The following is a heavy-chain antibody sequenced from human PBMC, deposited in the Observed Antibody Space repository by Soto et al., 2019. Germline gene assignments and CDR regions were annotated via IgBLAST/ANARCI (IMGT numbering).Heavy chain of an antibody. V-gene: IGHV1-18*04. D-gene: IGHD3-10*01. Sequence: ASVKVSCKASGYTFTSYGISWVRQAPGQGLEWMGWISAYNGNTNYAQKLQGRVTMTTGTSTSTAYMELRSLRSDDTAAYYCARDHGSYGMDVWGQGTTVTVSS. CDR1: GYTFTSYG. J-gene: IGHJ6*02. CDR3: ARDHGSYGMDV. CDR2: ISAYNGNT.